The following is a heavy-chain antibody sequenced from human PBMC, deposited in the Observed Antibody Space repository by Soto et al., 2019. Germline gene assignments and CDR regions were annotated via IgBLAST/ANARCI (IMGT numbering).Heavy chain of an antibody. D-gene: IGHD2-21*02. CDR3: AKVVVTARPGY. Sequence: QVQLVESGGGVVQPGRSLRLSCAASGFTFSSYGMHWVRQAPGKGLEWVAVISYDGSNKYYADSVKGRFTIPRDNSKNTLYLQMNSLRAEDTAVYYCAKVVVTARPGYWGQGTLVTVSS. J-gene: IGHJ4*02. CDR1: GFTFSSYG. CDR2: ISYDGSNK. V-gene: IGHV3-30*18.